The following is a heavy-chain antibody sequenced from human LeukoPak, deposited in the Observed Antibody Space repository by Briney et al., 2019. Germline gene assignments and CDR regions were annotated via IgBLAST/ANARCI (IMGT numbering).Heavy chain of an antibody. CDR1: GGTFSSYV. CDR3: ASLNYYDTSGYFDY. Sequence: SVKVSCKASGGTFSSYVISWVRQAPGQGLEWMGGIIPMFGTANYAQKFQDRVTITADKSTSTDYMELSSLRSEDTAVYYCASLNYYDTSGYFDYWGQGTLVTVSS. J-gene: IGHJ4*02. D-gene: IGHD3-22*01. CDR2: IIPMFGTA. V-gene: IGHV1-69*06.